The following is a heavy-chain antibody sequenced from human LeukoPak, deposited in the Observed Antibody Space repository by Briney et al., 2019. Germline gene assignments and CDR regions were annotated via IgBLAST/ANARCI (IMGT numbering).Heavy chain of an antibody. CDR2: IIPNLGTT. CDR3: ASIKIGGGTYYYYYYMDV. D-gene: IGHD3-9*01. CDR1: GGTSNSHA. V-gene: IGHV1-69*04. Sequence: SVKVSCKASGGTSNSHAISWVRQAPGQGLEWMGRIIPNLGTTNRAQNFQDRVTLTADTSTSTAYMELRSLRSDDTAVYYCASIKIGGGTYYYYYYMDVWGKGTTVTVSS. J-gene: IGHJ6*03.